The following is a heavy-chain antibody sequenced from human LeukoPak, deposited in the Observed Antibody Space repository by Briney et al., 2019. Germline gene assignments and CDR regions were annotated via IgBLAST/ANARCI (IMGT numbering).Heavy chain of an antibody. Sequence: ASVKVSCKASGYTFTNYGISWVRQAPGQGLEWMGWISVFYGHKNYSENLQGRVTMTTATSTSTSYMEVRGLRSDDTAVYYCVREVSAADAGYMDVWGTGTTVIVSS. CDR1: GYTFTNYG. J-gene: IGHJ6*03. V-gene: IGHV1-18*01. CDR3: VREVSAADAGYMDV. CDR2: ISVFYGHK. D-gene: IGHD6-13*01.